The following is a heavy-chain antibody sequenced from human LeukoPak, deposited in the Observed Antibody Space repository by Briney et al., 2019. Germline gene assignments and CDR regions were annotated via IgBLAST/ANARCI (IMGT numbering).Heavy chain of an antibody. V-gene: IGHV4-34*01. CDR1: GGSFSGYY. D-gene: IGHD2-2*01. CDR2: INHSGST. Sequence: SETLSLTCAIYGGSFSGYYWSWIRQPPGKGLEWIGEINHSGSTNYNPSLKSRVTISVDTSKNQFSLNLTSVTAADTAVYYCARGLPYIVILPAAKGWFDPWGQGTLVTVSS. J-gene: IGHJ5*02. CDR3: ARGLPYIVILPAAKGWFDP.